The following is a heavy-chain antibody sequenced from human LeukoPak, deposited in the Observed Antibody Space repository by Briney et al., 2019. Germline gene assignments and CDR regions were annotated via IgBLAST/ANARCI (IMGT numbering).Heavy chain of an antibody. D-gene: IGHD1-26*01. Sequence: PSETLSLTCTVSGGSISSYYWSWIRQPPGKAPEWIGYIHYSGSINYNPSLKSRVTISVDTSKNQFSLKLSPVTAADTAVYYCARDNLRSGSIFDYWGQGTLVTVSS. CDR1: GGSISSYY. CDR3: ARDNLRSGSIFDY. V-gene: IGHV4-59*01. CDR2: IHYSGSI. J-gene: IGHJ4*02.